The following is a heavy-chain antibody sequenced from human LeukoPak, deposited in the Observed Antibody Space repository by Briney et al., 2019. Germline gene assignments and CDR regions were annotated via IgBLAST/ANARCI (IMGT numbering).Heavy chain of an antibody. CDR1: GGSISSYY. D-gene: IGHD3-3*01. V-gene: IGHV4-59*12. J-gene: IGHJ4*02. Sequence: SETLSLTCTVSGGSISSYYWSWIRQPPGKGLEWIGYIYYSGSTNYNPSLKSRVTISVDTSKNQFSLKLSSVTAADTAVYYCARKRHYYSLFGVVTQVFDYWGQGTLVTVSS. CDR3: ARKRHYYSLFGVVTQVFDY. CDR2: IYYSGST.